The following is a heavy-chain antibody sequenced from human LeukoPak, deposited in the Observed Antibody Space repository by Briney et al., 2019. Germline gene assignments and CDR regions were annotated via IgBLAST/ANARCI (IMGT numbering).Heavy chain of an antibody. Sequence: PGGSLRLSCAASGFTFSSYAMSWVRQAPGKGLEWVSAISSDRRSTYYADSVKGRFTISRDNSKNTLYLQMNSLRAEDTAIYYCAKDLRSGWYPYYFDYWGQGTLVTVSS. CDR1: GFTFSSYA. V-gene: IGHV3-23*01. J-gene: IGHJ4*02. D-gene: IGHD6-19*01. CDR3: AKDLRSGWYPYYFDY. CDR2: ISSDRRST.